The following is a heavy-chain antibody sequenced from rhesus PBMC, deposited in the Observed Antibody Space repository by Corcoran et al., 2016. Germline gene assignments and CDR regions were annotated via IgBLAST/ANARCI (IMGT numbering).Heavy chain of an antibody. CDR2: INSGCDST. CDR1: GFTFSSYG. D-gene: IGHD3-16*01. V-gene: IGHV3S5*01. CDR3: ARDLYSGNYYYFDY. J-gene: IGHJ4*01. Sequence: EVQLVETGGGLVQPGGSLKLSCAASGFTFSSYGMTWVRQAPGKGLEWVSAINSGCDSTDYSDSVKCRFTIARDNSKNTLSLQMNSLRAEDTAVYYCARDLYSGNYYYFDYWGQGVLVTVSS.